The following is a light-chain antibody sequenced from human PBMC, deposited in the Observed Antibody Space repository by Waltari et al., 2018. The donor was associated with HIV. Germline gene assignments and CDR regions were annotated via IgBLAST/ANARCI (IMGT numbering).Light chain of an antibody. J-gene: IGLJ2*01. CDR2: DNK. V-gene: IGLV1-51*01. Sequence: QSVLTQPPSVSAAPGQKVTISCSGSSSNIGNNYVSWYQQLPGTAPKILIYDNKRRPSGLPDRFSGSKSGTSATLGITGLQTGDEADYYCGTWDSSLSAGVFGGGTKLTVL. CDR1: SSNIGNNY. CDR3: GTWDSSLSAGV.